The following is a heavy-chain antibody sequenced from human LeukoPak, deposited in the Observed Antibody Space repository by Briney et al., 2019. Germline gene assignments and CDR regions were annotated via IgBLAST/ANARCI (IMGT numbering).Heavy chain of an antibody. CDR1: GYXFTDYY. V-gene: IGHV1-2*02. CDR2: INPNSGGT. Sequence: ASVKVSCKASGYXFTDYYLHWVRQAPGQGHEWMGWINPNSGGTNSAQTFQGRVTMTRDTSITTAYLDLSRLRSDDTAVYYCARIGYNHYFDYWGQGTLVTVSS. J-gene: IGHJ4*02. CDR3: ARIGYNHYFDY. D-gene: IGHD5-24*01.